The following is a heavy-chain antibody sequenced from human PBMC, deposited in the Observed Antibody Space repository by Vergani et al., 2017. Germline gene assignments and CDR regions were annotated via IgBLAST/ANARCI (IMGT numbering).Heavy chain of an antibody. Sequence: EVQLVESGGGLVKPGGSLRLSCAASGFTFNSYSVNWVRQTPGKGLEWVSSIRSSGTYIYYADSVKGRFTISRDNAKTTLYLQMNSLRDEDRGVYYCARISGGSAPYLHYWGQGTLVTVAS. J-gene: IGHJ1*01. CDR2: IRSSGTYI. V-gene: IGHV3-21*03. CDR1: GFTFNSYS. CDR3: ARISGGSAPYLHY. D-gene: IGHD2-15*01.